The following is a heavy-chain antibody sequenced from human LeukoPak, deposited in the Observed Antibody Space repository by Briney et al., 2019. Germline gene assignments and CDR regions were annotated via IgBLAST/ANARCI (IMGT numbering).Heavy chain of an antibody. CDR2: INPSGANT. Sequence: ASVKVSCKASGYTFTGYYMHWVRQAPGQGLEWMGIINPSGANTGCAQKFQGRVTMTRDTSTSTVYMELSSLRSQDTAVYYCAREVGIRGYFDYWGRGTPVTVSS. D-gene: IGHD1-26*01. CDR1: GYTFTGYY. CDR3: AREVGIRGYFDY. J-gene: IGHJ4*02. V-gene: IGHV1-46*01.